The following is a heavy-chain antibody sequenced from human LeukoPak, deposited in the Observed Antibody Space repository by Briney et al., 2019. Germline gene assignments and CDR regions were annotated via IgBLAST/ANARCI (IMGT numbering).Heavy chain of an antibody. V-gene: IGHV3-23*01. J-gene: IGHJ3*02. D-gene: IGHD6-6*01. CDR3: AKGVRGARPVDFDI. CDR2: ISGSGGST. CDR1: GFTVSSNY. Sequence: PGGSLRLSCAASGFTVSSNYMSWVRQAPGKGLEWVSAISGSGGSTYYADSVKGRFTISRDNSKNTLYLQMNSLRAEDTAVYYCAKGVRGARPVDFDIWGQGTMVTVSS.